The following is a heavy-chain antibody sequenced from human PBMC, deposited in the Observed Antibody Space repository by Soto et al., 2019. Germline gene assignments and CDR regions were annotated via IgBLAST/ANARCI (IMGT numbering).Heavy chain of an antibody. Sequence: SETLSLTCTVSGGSISSSSYYWGWIRQPPGKGLEWIGSIYYSGSTYYNPSLKSRVTISVDTSKNQFSLKLSSVTAAATAVYYCARSIMITFGGENWFDPWGQGTLVTVSS. CDR1: GGSISSSSYY. V-gene: IGHV4-39*01. CDR3: ARSIMITFGGENWFDP. J-gene: IGHJ5*02. D-gene: IGHD3-16*01. CDR2: IYYSGST.